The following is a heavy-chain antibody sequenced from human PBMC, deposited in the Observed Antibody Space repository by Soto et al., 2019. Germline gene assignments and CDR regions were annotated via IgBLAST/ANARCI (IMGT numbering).Heavy chain of an antibody. Sequence: PAGSLRPSCAAFGFTFSSYSLNWVRQAPRKELEWVSYISSSSSTIYYADSVKGRFTISRDNAKNSLYLQMNSLRAEDTAVYYCARDGGYSYGPFDYWGQGTLVTVSS. V-gene: IGHV3-48*01. CDR3: ARDGGYSYGPFDY. CDR2: ISSSSSTI. D-gene: IGHD5-18*01. J-gene: IGHJ4*02. CDR1: GFTFSSYS.